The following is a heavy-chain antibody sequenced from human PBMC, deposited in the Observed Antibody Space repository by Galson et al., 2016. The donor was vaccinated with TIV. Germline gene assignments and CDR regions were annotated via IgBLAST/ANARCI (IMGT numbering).Heavy chain of an antibody. CDR2: ITGMFGTP. D-gene: IGHD1-26*01. CDR1: GGPFSAHA. J-gene: IGHJ6*02. CDR3: ARAYGGNYYHRYGMDV. V-gene: IGHV1-69*13. Sequence: SVKVSCKASGGPFSAHAVNWVRLAPGQGLEWMGGITGMFGTPTYAQKFQGRLTMTAEESTSTAYMELSSLRSEDTAIYYCARAYGGNYYHRYGMDVWGQGTTVTVSS.